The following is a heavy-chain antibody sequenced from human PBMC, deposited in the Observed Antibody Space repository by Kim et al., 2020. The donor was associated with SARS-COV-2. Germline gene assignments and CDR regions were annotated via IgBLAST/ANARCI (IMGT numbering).Heavy chain of an antibody. CDR3: ARGYYLDY. D-gene: IGHD3-10*01. J-gene: IGHJ4*02. Sequence: GNTLDSQKLQGRITMTMDTSASTAYMELSTLRSEDTAVYYCARGYYLDYWGQGTLVTVSS. V-gene: IGHV1-3*01. CDR2: GNT.